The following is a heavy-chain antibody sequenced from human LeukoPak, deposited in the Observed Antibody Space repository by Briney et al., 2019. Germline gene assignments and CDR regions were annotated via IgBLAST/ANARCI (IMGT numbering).Heavy chain of an antibody. V-gene: IGHV3-30*04. J-gene: IGHJ4*02. Sequence: PGRSLRVSCADSVFTLSSYAMHSVRPAPGKGVEWVAVISFDGSNKYYADSLRGRFTISRDNYKNTLYLQMNSLRAEDTAVFDCARARQRIAVGGILVYWGQGTRVTVSS. CDR3: ARARQRIAVGGILVY. D-gene: IGHD6-19*01. CDR1: VFTLSSYA. CDR2: ISFDGSNK.